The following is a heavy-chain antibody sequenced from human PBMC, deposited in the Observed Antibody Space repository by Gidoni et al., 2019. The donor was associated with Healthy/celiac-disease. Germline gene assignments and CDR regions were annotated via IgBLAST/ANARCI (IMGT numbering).Heavy chain of an antibody. D-gene: IGHD2-15*01. V-gene: IGHV2-5*02. CDR2: IYWDDDK. J-gene: IGHJ4*02. CDR3: AHTPYCSGGSCYYYFDY. Sequence: QITLKESGPTLVKPTQTLTMTCTFSGFSLSTSGVGVGWIRQPPGKDLEWLALIYWDDDKRYSPSLKSRLTITKDTSKNQVVLTMTNMDPVDTATYYCAHTPYCSGGSCYYYFDYLGQGTLVTVSS. CDR1: GFSLSTSGVG.